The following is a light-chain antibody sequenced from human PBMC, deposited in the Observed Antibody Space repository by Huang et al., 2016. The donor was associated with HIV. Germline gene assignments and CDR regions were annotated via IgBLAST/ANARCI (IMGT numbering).Light chain of an antibody. Sequence: EIVLTQSPDTLSLSPGERATLSCRASQGLNKYLAWYQQKPRQAPRLLIYDASNRATGIPARFSGSGSGTDFTLTISSLEPEDFAVYYCQQRGDWPWTFGQGARVEIK. J-gene: IGKJ1*01. CDR3: QQRGDWPWT. CDR2: DAS. V-gene: IGKV3-11*01. CDR1: QGLNKY.